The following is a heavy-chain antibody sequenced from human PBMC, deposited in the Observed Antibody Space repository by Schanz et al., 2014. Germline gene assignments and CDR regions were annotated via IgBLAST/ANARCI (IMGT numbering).Heavy chain of an antibody. Sequence: QDQLLQSGAAVKKPGSSVRVSCKASGGTLDTYKIAWVRQAPGQGLEWMGRIIPFLAVSNYAQDFQGGVTFTADRATSTVHMDLRSLRSEATGLYYCARAGRGYAYPLNSYPMDVWGQGTTVIVSS. CDR1: GGTLDTYK. D-gene: IGHD3-16*01. CDR3: ARAGRGYAYPLNSYPMDV. CDR2: IIPFLAVS. V-gene: IGHV1-69*02. J-gene: IGHJ6*02.